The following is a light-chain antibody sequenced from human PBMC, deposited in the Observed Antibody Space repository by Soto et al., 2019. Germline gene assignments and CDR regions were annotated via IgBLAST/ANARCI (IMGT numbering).Light chain of an antibody. CDR3: SSHTSYSTRV. J-gene: IGLJ1*01. CDR2: EVS. V-gene: IGLV2-14*01. Sequence: QSVLTQPASVSGSPVQSIAISCTGTSSDVGGYNYVSWYQQHPGKAPKLMIHEVSNRPSGVSDRFSGSKSGNTASLTISGLQADDAADYYCSSHTSYSTRVFGTGTKVTVL. CDR1: SSDVGGYNY.